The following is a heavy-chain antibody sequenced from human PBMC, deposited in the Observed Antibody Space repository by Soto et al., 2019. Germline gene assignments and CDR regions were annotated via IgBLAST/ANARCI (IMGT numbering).Heavy chain of an antibody. V-gene: IGHV4-59*02. CDR3: ASQGLPYFDWSPTPLYYMDV. CDR2: TYYTGRT. CDR1: GGSVSGYY. Sequence: PSETLSLTCTVSGGSVSGYYWSWIRQAPGKGLEWIGYTYYTGRTDFNPSLKSRVSISVDTSKNQFSLKLSSVTAADTAVYYCASQGLPYFDWSPTPLYYMDVWGKGTTVTVSS. J-gene: IGHJ6*03. D-gene: IGHD3-9*01.